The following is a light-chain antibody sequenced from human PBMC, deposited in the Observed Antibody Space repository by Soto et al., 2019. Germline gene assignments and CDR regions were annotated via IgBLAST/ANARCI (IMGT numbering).Light chain of an antibody. CDR2: GAT. J-gene: IGKJ2*01. CDR1: QSVSRSH. CDR3: QQYVTSPYT. Sequence: EIVLTQSPGTLSLSPGDRAALSCRASQSVSRSHLAWFQQKRGQAPRLLIHGATIGATGIPDRFSGSWAGTNLTLTINRLEPEDSAMYYCQQYVTSPYTFGQGTKLEIK. V-gene: IGKV3-20*01.